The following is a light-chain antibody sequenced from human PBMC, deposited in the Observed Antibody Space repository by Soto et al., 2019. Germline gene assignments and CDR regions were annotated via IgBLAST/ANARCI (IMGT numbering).Light chain of an antibody. CDR2: DVS. J-gene: IGKJ1*01. CDR3: QQYRSWPRT. Sequence: EIVLTQSPGTLSLSPGERATLSCRASQSITSYLAWYQQKLGQAPRLLIYDVSTRTTGIPARFSGSGSGTEFTLTISSLQSEDFAVYYCQQYRSWPRTFGQGTKVDNK. CDR1: QSITSY. V-gene: IGKV3-11*01.